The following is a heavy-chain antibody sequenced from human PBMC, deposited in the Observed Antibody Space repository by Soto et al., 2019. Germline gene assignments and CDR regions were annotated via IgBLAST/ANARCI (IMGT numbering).Heavy chain of an antibody. J-gene: IGHJ5*02. D-gene: IGHD3-10*01. CDR1: GGSISSYY. CDR2: IYYSGST. CDR3: ARGLKASANYFGSGSYYNA. Sequence: QVQLQESGPGLVKPSETLSLTCTVSGGSISSYYWNWIRQPPGKGLEWIGCIYYSGSTNYNPSLKSRVTISVDTSKNQFSLKLGSVTAADTAMYYCARGLKASANYFGSGSYYNAWGQGTLVTVSS. V-gene: IGHV4-59*08.